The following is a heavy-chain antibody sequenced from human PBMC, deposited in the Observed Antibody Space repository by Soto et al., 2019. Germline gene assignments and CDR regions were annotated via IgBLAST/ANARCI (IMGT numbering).Heavy chain of an antibody. D-gene: IGHD3-10*01. CDR3: ARDTTMVRVVIITNGYYYYYGMDV. V-gene: IGHV3-33*01. CDR1: GFTFSSYG. Sequence: QVQLVESGGGVVQPGRSLRLSCAASGFTFSSYGMHWVRQAPGKGLEWVAVIWYDGSNKYYADSVKGRFTISRDNSKNTLYLQMNSLRDEDTAVYYCARDTTMVRVVIITNGYYYYYGMDVWGQGTTVTVSS. J-gene: IGHJ6*02. CDR2: IWYDGSNK.